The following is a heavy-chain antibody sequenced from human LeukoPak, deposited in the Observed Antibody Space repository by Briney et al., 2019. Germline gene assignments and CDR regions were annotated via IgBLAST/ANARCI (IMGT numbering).Heavy chain of an antibody. Sequence: PGGSLRLSCAASGFTFSSYSMNWVRQAPGKGLEWVSSTSSSSSYIYYAGSVKGRFTISRDNAKNSLYLQMNSLRAEDTAVYYCARARAAMAVPWNYWGQGTLVTVSS. D-gene: IGHD6-25*01. CDR1: GFTFSSYS. J-gene: IGHJ4*02. CDR3: ARARAAMAVPWNY. V-gene: IGHV3-21*01. CDR2: TSSSSSYI.